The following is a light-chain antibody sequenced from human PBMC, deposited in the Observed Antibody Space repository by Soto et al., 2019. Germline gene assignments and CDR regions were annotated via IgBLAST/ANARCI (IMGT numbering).Light chain of an antibody. V-gene: IGLV2-14*01. CDR2: EVS. CDR1: SSDVGGYNY. J-gene: IGLJ1*01. CDR3: SSYTSSNYV. Sequence: QSVLTQPASVSGYPGQSITISCTGTSSDVGGYNYVSWYQQHPGKAPKLIIYEVSNRPSGVSNRFSGSKSGNTASLIISGLQAEDEADYYCSSYTSSNYVFGTGTKATVL.